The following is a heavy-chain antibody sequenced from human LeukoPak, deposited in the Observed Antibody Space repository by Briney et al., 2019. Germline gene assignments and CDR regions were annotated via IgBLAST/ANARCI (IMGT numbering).Heavy chain of an antibody. V-gene: IGHV4-61*01. J-gene: IGHJ6*03. CDR2: IYYSGST. Sequence: SETLSLTCTVSGGSISSSSYYWGWIRQPPGKGLEWIGYIYYSGSTNYNPSLKSRVTISVDTSKNQFSLKLSSVTAADTAVYYCARERREEDSPPWAYYYYYMDVWGKGTTVTVSS. CDR1: GGSISSSSYY. D-gene: IGHD2-15*01. CDR3: ARERREEDSPPWAYYYYYMDV.